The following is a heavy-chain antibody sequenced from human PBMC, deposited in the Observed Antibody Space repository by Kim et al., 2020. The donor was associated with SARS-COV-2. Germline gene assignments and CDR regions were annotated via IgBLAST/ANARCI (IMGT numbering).Heavy chain of an antibody. Sequence: SETLSLTCSVSGGSISDHYWTWIRQSPGTGLEWIGYMSDIGVTNYNPSLKSRVSMSLETSKNHFSLKMSSVTTADTAIYYCARGGIASRDYYAMDVWG. CDR3: ARGGIASRDYYAMDV. V-gene: IGHV4-59*11. J-gene: IGHJ6*02. CDR1: GGSISDHY. D-gene: IGHD6-13*01. CDR2: MSDIGVT.